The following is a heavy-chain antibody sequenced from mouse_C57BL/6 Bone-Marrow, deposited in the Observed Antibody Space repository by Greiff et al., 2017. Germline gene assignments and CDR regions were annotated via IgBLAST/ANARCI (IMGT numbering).Heavy chain of an antibody. Sequence: EVQVVESGDGLVKPGGSLKLSCAASGFTFSSYAMSWVRQTPEKRLEWVAYISSGGDYIYYADTVKGRFTISRDNSRNTLYLQMSSRKSEDTAMYYCTGLYYGSAYDFDYWGQGTTLTVSS. J-gene: IGHJ2*01. CDR2: ISSGGDYI. CDR3: TGLYYGSAYDFDY. V-gene: IGHV5-9-1*02. CDR1: GFTFSSYA. D-gene: IGHD1-1*01.